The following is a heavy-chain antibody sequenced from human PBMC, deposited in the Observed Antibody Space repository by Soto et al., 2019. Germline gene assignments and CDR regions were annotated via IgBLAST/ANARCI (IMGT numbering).Heavy chain of an antibody. Sequence: QVQLQESGPGLVKPSETLSLTCTVSGGSISSYYWSWSRQPPGKGLEWIGYIYYSGFTNYNPSLKRRVTISVETSKKQFSLRLSSVTAADTAVYYCARAVQRQWLCGMDVWGQGTTVTVSS. CDR3: ARAVQRQWLCGMDV. CDR2: IYYSGFT. CDR1: GGSISSYY. V-gene: IGHV4-59*01. D-gene: IGHD6-19*01. J-gene: IGHJ6*02.